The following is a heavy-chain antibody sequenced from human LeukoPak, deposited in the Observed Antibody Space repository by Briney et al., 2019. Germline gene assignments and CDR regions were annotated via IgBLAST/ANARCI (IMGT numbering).Heavy chain of an antibody. CDR3: ARSSGWEADY. D-gene: IGHD6-19*01. Sequence: KASETLSLTCTVSGGSISSHYWSWIRQPPGKGLEWIGYIYYSGSTNYNPSLKSRVTISVDTSKNQFSLKLSSVTAADTAVYYCARSSGWEADYWGQGTLVTVSP. J-gene: IGHJ4*02. CDR2: IYYSGST. CDR1: GGSISSHY. V-gene: IGHV4-59*11.